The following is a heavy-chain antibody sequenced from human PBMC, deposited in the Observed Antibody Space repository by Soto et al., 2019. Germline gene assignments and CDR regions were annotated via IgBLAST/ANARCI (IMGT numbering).Heavy chain of an antibody. D-gene: IGHD3-22*01. CDR1: GGSISSGGYY. CDR2: IYYSGST. J-gene: IGHJ3*02. Sequence: SETLSLTCTVSGGSISSGGYYWSWIRQHPGKGLEWIGYIYYSGSTYYNPSLKSRVTISVDTSKNQFSLKLSSVTAADTAVYYCARQSYSDFYYDTQWAFDIWGQGTMVTVSS. CDR3: ARQSYSDFYYDTQWAFDI. V-gene: IGHV4-31*03.